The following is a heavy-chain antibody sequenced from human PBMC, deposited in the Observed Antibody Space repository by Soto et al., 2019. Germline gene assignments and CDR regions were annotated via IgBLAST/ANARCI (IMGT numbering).Heavy chain of an antibody. Sequence: CGSLRLSCAAAGFTIRSYARSCVRQAPGKGLEWVSAISGSGGSTYYADSVKGRFTISRDNSKNTLYLQMNSLRAEDTAVYYCAKRGYYDFWSGYYGYWGQGTLVTVSS. CDR3: AKRGYYDFWSGYYGY. D-gene: IGHD3-3*01. V-gene: IGHV3-23*01. CDR2: ISGSGGST. J-gene: IGHJ4*02. CDR1: GFTIRSYA.